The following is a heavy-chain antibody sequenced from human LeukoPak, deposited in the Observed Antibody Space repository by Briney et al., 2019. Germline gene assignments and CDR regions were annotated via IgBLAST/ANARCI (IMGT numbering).Heavy chain of an antibody. D-gene: IGHD3-10*01. V-gene: IGHV3-7*01. J-gene: IGHJ4*02. CDR2: IKQDGSEK. Sequence: GSLRLSCAASGFTFSSYWMSWVRQAPGKGLEWVANIKQDGSEKYYVDSVKGRFTISRDNAKNSLYLQMNSLRAEDTAVYYCARQGLLLLWFGESSSRFDYWGQGTLVTVSS. CDR1: GFTFSSYW. CDR3: ARQGLLLLWFGESSSRFDY.